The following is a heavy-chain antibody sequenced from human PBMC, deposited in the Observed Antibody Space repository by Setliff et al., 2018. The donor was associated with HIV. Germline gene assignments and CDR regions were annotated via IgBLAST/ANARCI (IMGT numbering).Heavy chain of an antibody. CDR2: IYYTGST. CDR1: GGSISTSRHY. J-gene: IGHJ6*02. V-gene: IGHV4-39*07. CDR3: ARSRTSSGYYGVTGYGMDV. Sequence: PSETLSLTCTVSGGSISTSRHYWGWIRQPPGKGLEWIGSIYYTGSTYYNPSLKSRVTISVATSKNQFSLKLNSVTTADTAVYYCARSRTSSGYYGVTGYGMDVWGQGTTVTVSS. D-gene: IGHD3-22*01.